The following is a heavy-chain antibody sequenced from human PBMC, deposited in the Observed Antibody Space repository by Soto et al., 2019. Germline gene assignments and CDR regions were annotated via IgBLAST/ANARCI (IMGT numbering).Heavy chain of an antibody. CDR2: ICWDDGK. CDR1: GFSLSTSGVC. V-gene: IGHV2-5*02. J-gene: IGHJ4*02. D-gene: IGHD7-27*01. Sequence: QITLKESGPTLVKPTQTLTLTCTFSGFSLSTSGVCVGWFRQPPGKALEWLAIICWDDGKRYSPSLKSRLTIIQDTSKKQVVLILTNMDPVDTATYFCAHRRQLGDFDSWGQGTLVTVSS. CDR3: AHRRQLGDFDS.